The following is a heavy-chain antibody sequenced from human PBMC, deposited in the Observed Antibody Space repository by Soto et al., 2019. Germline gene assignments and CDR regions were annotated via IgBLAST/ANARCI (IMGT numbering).Heavy chain of an antibody. CDR2: INGYNGNT. CDR3: AREGSAPYYYYGMDV. J-gene: IGHJ6*02. D-gene: IGHD6-19*01. V-gene: IGHV1-18*01. CDR1: GYTFTTYG. Sequence: ASVKVSCKASGYTFTTYGISWVRQAPGQGLEWMGCINGYNGNTDYPQKLQGRVTMTTDTSTSTAYMALRSLRSDDTAVYYCAREGSAPYYYYGMDVWGQGTTVTVSS.